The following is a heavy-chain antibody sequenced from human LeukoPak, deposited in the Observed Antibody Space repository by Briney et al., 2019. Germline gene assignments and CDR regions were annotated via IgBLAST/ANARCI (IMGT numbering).Heavy chain of an antibody. CDR2: TNPDGSEK. J-gene: IGHJ5*02. Sequence: GGSLRLSCAVSGFTFSSYWMSWVRQAPGKRLVWVANTNPDGSEKKYVDSVKGRFIISRDNAENSLDLQMNSLRVEDTAVYYCVREGGSGWYSGWFDPWGQGTRVTVSS. D-gene: IGHD6-19*01. CDR3: VREGGSGWYSGWFDP. CDR1: GFTFSSYW. V-gene: IGHV3-7*03.